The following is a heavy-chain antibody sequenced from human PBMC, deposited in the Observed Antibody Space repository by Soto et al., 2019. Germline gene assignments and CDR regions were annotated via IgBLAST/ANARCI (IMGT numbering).Heavy chain of an antibody. CDR2: IRSKANSYAT. CDR1: GFTFSGSA. CDR3: TRQPPFYYDILPGYYEPFDY. V-gene: IGHV3-73*01. Sequence: EVQLVESGGGLVQPGGSLKLSCAASGFTFSGSAMHWVRQASGKGLEWVGRIRSKANSYATAYAASVKGRFTISRDDSKNTAYLQMNSLKTEDTAVYYCTRQPPFYYDILPGYYEPFDYWGQGTLVTVSS. D-gene: IGHD3-9*01. J-gene: IGHJ4*02.